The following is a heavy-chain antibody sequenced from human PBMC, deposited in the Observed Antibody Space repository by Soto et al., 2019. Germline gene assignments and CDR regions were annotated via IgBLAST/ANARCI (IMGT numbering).Heavy chain of an antibody. Sequence: WGSLRLSCAASGFTFSSYAMHWVRQAPGKGLEWVAVISYDGSNKYYADSVKGRFTISRDNSKNTLYLQMNSLRAEDTAVYYCARPVVPAANPYYYYGMDVWGQGTTVTVSS. CDR3: ARPVVPAANPYYYYGMDV. J-gene: IGHJ6*02. D-gene: IGHD2-2*01. V-gene: IGHV3-30-3*01. CDR2: ISYDGSNK. CDR1: GFTFSSYA.